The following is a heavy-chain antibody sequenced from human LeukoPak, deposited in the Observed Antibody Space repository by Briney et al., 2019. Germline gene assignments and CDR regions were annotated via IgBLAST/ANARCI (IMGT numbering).Heavy chain of an antibody. J-gene: IGHJ4*02. D-gene: IGHD3-16*01. CDR3: ARGYAGPNDY. Sequence: GGSLRLSCAASGFTFDNYAMHWVRQAPGKGLEWVSGISWNSGSIGYADSVKGRFTISRDNAKNSLYLQMNSLRAEDTALYYCARGYAGPNDYWGQGTLVTVSS. CDR2: ISWNSGSI. CDR1: GFTFDNYA. V-gene: IGHV3-9*01.